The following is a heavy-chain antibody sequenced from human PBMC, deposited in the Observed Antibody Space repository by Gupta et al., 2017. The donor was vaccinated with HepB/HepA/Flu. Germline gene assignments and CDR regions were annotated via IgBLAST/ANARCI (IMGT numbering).Heavy chain of an antibody. CDR2: IYPGDSDT. CDR3: ARHTNDYGDGLDWFDP. V-gene: IGHV5-51*01. J-gene: IGHJ5*02. CDR1: GYSFTSYW. D-gene: IGHD4-17*01. Sequence: VQLVQSGAEVKKPGESLKISCKGSGYSFTSYWIGWVRQMPGKGLEWMGIIYPGDSDTRYSPSFQGQVTISADKSISTAYLQWSSLKASDTAMYYCARHTNDYGDGLDWFDPWGQGTLVTVSS.